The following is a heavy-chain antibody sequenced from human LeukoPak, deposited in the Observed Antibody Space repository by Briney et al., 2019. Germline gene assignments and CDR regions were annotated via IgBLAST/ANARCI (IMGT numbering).Heavy chain of an antibody. CDR1: GFTFSGSA. CDR3: TIPLYGDYDRY. V-gene: IGHV3-73*01. J-gene: IGHJ4*02. CDR2: IRSKANSCAT. Sequence: GGSLRLSCAASGFTFSGSAMHWVRQASGKGLEWVGRIRSKANSCATAYAASVKGRFTISRDDSKNTAYLQMNSLKTEDTAVYYCTIPLYGDYDRYWGQGTLVTVSS. D-gene: IGHD4-17*01.